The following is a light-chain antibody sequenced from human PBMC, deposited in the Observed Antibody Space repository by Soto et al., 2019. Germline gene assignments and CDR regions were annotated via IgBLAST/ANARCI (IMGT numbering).Light chain of an antibody. CDR3: QQYQNLWT. Sequence: ETVMTQSPATLSVSPGERATLSCRASQSISSNLAWFQQKPGQAPRLLIYDASTMATGFPARFSGSGSGTEFTLTISSLQSEDFAVYYCQQYQNLWTFGQGTKVEIK. V-gene: IGKV3-15*01. J-gene: IGKJ1*01. CDR2: DAS. CDR1: QSISSN.